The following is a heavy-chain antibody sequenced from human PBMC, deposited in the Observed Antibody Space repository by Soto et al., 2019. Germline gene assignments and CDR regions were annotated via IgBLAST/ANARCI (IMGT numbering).Heavy chain of an antibody. J-gene: IGHJ5*02. CDR2: LIGGHYGT. Sequence: GGSLRLSCTASGFTLQNFAMAWVRQAPGKGLEWVSTLIGGHYGTAYSYSVKGRFTVSRDNSKNCLYLQMNSLGVEDTAMYFCAKGKSTGDIDWFDPWGQGSLVTVSS. V-gene: IGHV3-23*01. D-gene: IGHD3-10*01. CDR3: AKGKSTGDIDWFDP. CDR1: GFTLQNFA.